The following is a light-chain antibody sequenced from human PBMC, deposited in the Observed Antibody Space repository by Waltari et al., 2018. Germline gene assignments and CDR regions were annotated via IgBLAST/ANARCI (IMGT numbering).Light chain of an antibody. J-gene: IGKJ1*01. CDR3: MQILQTWT. CDR2: LGS. V-gene: IGKV2-28*01. CDR1: QSLLHSNGYNY. Sequence: DILMTQSPLSLPVTPGEPASISCRSSQSLLHSNGYNYLDWYLQKPGQSPQVLIYLGSNRASGVPDRFSGSGSGTDFTLNISRVEAEDVGVYYCMQILQTWTFGQGTKVEIK.